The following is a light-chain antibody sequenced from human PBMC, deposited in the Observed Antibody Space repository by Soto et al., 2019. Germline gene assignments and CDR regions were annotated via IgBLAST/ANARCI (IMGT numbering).Light chain of an antibody. V-gene: IGKV3-11*01. J-gene: IGKJ1*01. CDR2: AAS. CDR1: QNVRTF. Sequence: VLTQSPGTLSLSPGERASLSCRASQNVRTFLDCYQRKPRQAPRLLIYAASNSATGIHHRFSGSGSGTDFTLTISSLDPAYSAVYYCQQHTHWTRWTFGPGTKVDIK. CDR3: QQHTHWTRWT.